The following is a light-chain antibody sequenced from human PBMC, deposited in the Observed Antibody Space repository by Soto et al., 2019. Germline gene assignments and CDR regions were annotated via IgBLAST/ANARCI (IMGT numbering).Light chain of an antibody. V-gene: IGLV2-14*01. CDR2: DVS. J-gene: IGLJ2*01. Sequence: QSALTQPASVSGSPGQSITISCTGTSSDVGGYNYVSWYQQHPGKAPKLMIYDVSNRPSGDSNRFSGSKSGNTASLTISGLQAEDEADYYCSSYTSSSTLVFGGGTKETVL. CDR1: SSDVGGYNY. CDR3: SSYTSSSTLV.